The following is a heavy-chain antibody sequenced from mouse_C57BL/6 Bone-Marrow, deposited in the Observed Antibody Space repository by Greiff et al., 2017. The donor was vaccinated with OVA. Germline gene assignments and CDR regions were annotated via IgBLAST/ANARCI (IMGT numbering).Heavy chain of an antibody. V-gene: IGHV1-19*01. J-gene: IGHJ2*01. D-gene: IGHD1-1*01. Sequence: VQLKESGPVLVKPGASVKMSCKASGYTFTDYYMNWVKQSHGKSLEWIGVIYPYNGGTSYNQKFKGKATLTVDKSSSTAYMELNSLTSEDSAVYYCAVITPGYFDYWGQGTTLTVSS. CDR2: IYPYNGGT. CDR1: GYTFTDYY. CDR3: AVITPGYFDY.